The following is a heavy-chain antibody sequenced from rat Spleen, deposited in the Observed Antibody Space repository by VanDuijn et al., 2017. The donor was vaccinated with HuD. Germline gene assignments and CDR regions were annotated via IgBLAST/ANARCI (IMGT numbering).Heavy chain of an antibody. J-gene: IGHJ3*01. CDR3: SRDEYRDNWGFAY. CDR1: GFSLTSYY. Sequence: QVQLKESGPGLVQPSQTLSITCTVSGFSLTSYYMQWVRQTPGKGLEWMGFIRSGGSTEYNSEFKSRLTISRDTSKSQVFLKMNSLQTEDTAIYFCSRDEYRDNWGFAYWGQGTLVTVSS. CDR2: IRSGGST. D-gene: IGHD1-5*01. V-gene: IGHV2-65*01.